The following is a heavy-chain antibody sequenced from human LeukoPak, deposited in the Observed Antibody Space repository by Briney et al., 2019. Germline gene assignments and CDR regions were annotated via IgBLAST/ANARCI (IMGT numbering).Heavy chain of an antibody. J-gene: IGHJ4*02. Sequence: GGSLRLSCAASGFTFSNYGLHWVRQAPGKGLEWVALISTDGSYKNYADSVKGRFTISRDNSKNTLYLQMNSLRAEDTAVYYCAKDQWIEQMLGSHCDYWGQGTLVTVSS. V-gene: IGHV3-30*18. D-gene: IGHD5-12*01. CDR3: AKDQWIEQMLGSHCDY. CDR2: ISTDGSYK. CDR1: GFTFSNYG.